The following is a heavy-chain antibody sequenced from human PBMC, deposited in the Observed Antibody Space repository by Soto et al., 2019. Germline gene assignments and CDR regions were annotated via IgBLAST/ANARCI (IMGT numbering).Heavy chain of an antibody. CDR2: IYYSGST. Sequence: SETLSLTCSVSGGSISSANNYWSWIRQHPGKGLEWIGYIYYSGSTYYNPSLKSRLTISVDTPKNQFSLKLNSVPAADTAVYYCAREGGGGVDNWGQGTLVTVSS. CDR3: AREGGGGVDN. J-gene: IGHJ4*02. D-gene: IGHD1-26*01. CDR1: GGSISSANNY. V-gene: IGHV4-31*03.